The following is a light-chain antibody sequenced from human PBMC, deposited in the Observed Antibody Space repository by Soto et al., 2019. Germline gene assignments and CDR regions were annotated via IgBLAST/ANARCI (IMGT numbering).Light chain of an antibody. J-gene: IGLJ1*01. CDR2: DVS. Sequence: QSALTQPASVSGSPGQSITISCTGTSSDVGGYKYVSWYQQHPGKAPKLMIHDVSNRPSGVSNRFSGSKSGNTASLTISGLQAEYEADYYCSSYTSSSTSVFRTGTKLTVL. V-gene: IGLV2-14*01. CDR3: SSYTSSSTSV. CDR1: SSDVGGYKY.